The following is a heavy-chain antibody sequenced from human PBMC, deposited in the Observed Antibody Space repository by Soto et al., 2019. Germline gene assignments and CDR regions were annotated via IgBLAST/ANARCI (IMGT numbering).Heavy chain of an antibody. V-gene: IGHV3-23*01. D-gene: IGHD2-2*01. CDR1: GFTFSSYA. Sequence: PGGSLRLSCAASGFTFSSYAMSWVRQAPGKGLEWVSAISGSGGSTYYADSVKGRFTISRDNSKNTLYLQMNSLRAEDTAVYYYGKCLLLSYDYGYYGMDVWGQGTRVPVSS. CDR2: ISGSGGST. J-gene: IGHJ6*02. CDR3: GKCLLLSYDYGYYGMDV.